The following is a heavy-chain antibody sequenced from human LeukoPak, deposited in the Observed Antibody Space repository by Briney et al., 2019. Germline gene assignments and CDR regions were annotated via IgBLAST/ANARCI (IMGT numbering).Heavy chain of an antibody. D-gene: IGHD3-10*01. V-gene: IGHV1-46*01. CDR3: ARRGALGTMGRGGPLGY. Sequence: GASVTVSCKAYGYTFTSYYMHWVRQPPGQGLEWMGIINPSGGSTSYAQKFQGRVTMTRDTSTSTVYMELSSLRSEDTAVYYCARRGALGTMGRGGPLGYWGQGTLVTVSS. J-gene: IGHJ4*02. CDR2: INPSGGST. CDR1: GYTFTSYY.